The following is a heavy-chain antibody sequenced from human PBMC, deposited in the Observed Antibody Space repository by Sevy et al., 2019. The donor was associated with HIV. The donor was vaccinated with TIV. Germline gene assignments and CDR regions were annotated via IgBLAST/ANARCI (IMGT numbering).Heavy chain of an antibody. D-gene: IGHD2-2*01. CDR2: INPDGSEK. J-gene: IGHJ4*02. CDR1: GFTFNTYW. V-gene: IGHV3-7*01. CDR3: ARLLWDVVVVPGTTPGQYFDY. Sequence: GGSLRLSCVASGFTFNTYWMTWVRQAPGKGLEWVANINPDGSEKDYVDSLKGRFTVSRDNAETSLYLRMNSLRVEDTAVYFCARLLWDVVVVPGTTPGQYFDYWGQGTLVTVSS.